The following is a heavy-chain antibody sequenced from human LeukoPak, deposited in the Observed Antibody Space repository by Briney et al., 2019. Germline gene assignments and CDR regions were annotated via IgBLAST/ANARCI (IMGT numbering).Heavy chain of an antibody. D-gene: IGHD3-22*01. J-gene: IGHJ4*02. CDR2: IYYSGST. CDR3: ARADYYDSSGYYGYYFDY. CDR1: GGSISSYY. V-gene: IGHV4-59*01. Sequence: PSETLSLTCTVSGGSISSYYWSWIRQPPGKGLEWIGYIYYSGSTNYNPSLKSRVTISVDTSKNQFSLKLSSVTAADTAVYYCARADYYDSSGYYGYYFDYWGQGTLVTASS.